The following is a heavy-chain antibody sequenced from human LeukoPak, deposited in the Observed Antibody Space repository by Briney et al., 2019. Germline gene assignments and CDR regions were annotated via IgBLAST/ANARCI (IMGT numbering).Heavy chain of an antibody. CDR2: IIPILGIA. V-gene: IGHV1-69*02. Sequence: GASVKVSFKASGGTFSSYTISWVRQAPGQGLEWMGRIIPILGIANYAQKFQGRVTITADKSTSTAYMELSSLRSEDTAVYYCAGVVPAAMWNDYWGQGTLVTVSS. D-gene: IGHD2-2*01. CDR1: GGTFSSYT. CDR3: AGVVPAAMWNDY. J-gene: IGHJ4*02.